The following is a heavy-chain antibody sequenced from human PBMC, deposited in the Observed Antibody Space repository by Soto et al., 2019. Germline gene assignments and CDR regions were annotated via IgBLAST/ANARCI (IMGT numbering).Heavy chain of an antibody. Sequence: SETLSLTCAVYGGSFSGYYWSWIRQPPGKGLEWIGEINHSGSTNYNPSLKSRVTISVDTSKNQFSLKLGSVTAADTAVYYCARGQDIVVVPAAITGMLNFDYWGQGTLVTVSS. J-gene: IGHJ4*02. CDR2: INHSGST. CDR3: ARGQDIVVVPAAITGMLNFDY. V-gene: IGHV4-34*01. D-gene: IGHD2-2*02. CDR1: GGSFSGYY.